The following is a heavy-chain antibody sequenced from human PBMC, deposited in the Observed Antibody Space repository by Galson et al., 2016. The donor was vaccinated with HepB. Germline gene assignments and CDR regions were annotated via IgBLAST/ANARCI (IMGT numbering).Heavy chain of an antibody. V-gene: IGHV3-9*01. D-gene: IGHD3-16*02. J-gene: IGHJ4*02. CDR1: GFTFDDYA. CDR3: AKGGRRLGELSAFDY. Sequence: SLRLSCATSGFTFDDYAMHWVRQAPGKGLEWVSGLSWNSGRIGYVDSVKGRFTISRDNAKNSLYLQMNSLRAEDTALYYCAKGGRRLGELSAFDYWGQGTLVTVSS. CDR2: LSWNSGRI.